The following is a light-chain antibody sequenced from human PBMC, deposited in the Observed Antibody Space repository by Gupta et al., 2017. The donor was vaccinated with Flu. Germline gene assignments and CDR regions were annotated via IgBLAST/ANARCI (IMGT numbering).Light chain of an antibody. Sequence: PSSLSASVGDRVTITCQASQDITKNLNWYQQRPGKGPKLLIYEASNLQTGVPSRFSGSGSGTDFTLTISSLQAEDIASYYCQYDDDLHFTFGRGTRLDIK. CDR2: EAS. CDR1: QDITKN. J-gene: IGKJ3*01. CDR3: QYDDDLHFT. V-gene: IGKV1-33*01.